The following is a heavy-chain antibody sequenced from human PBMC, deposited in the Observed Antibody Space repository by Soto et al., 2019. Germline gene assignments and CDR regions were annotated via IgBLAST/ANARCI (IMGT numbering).Heavy chain of an antibody. CDR1: GGSISNNSNY. CDR2: IYYSGGT. CDR3: ARGHAYYGMAV. Sequence: PSQTLCLTCTVSGGSISNNSNYWGWIRQPPGKGLEWIGSIYYSGGTYYNPSLKSRVTISVDTSTSKIQFSLKLSSVTAADTAVYHCARGHAYYGMAVWGQGTTVSVS. J-gene: IGHJ6*02. V-gene: IGHV4-39*01.